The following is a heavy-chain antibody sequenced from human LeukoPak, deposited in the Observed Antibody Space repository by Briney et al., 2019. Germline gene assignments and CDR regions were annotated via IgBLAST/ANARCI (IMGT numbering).Heavy chain of an antibody. CDR3: TRGSQYYGSGSSDY. Sequence: GGSQRLSCTASGFTFGDYAMSWFRQAPGKGLEWVGFIRSKAYGGTTEYAASVKGRFTISRDDSKSIAYLQMNSLKTEDTAVYYCTRGSQYYGSGSSDYWGQGTLVTVSS. CDR2: IRSKAYGGTT. D-gene: IGHD3-10*01. J-gene: IGHJ4*02. CDR1: GFTFGDYA. V-gene: IGHV3-49*03.